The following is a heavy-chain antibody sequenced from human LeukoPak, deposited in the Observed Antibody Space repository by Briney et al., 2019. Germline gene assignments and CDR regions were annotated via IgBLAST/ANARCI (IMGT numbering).Heavy chain of an antibody. CDR1: GGTFSSYA. D-gene: IGHD3-10*01. CDR3: ARGSDYYGSGSSNMIDY. J-gene: IGHJ4*02. CDR2: MNPNSGNT. Sequence: ASVKVSCKASGGTFSSYAISWVRQAPGQGLEWMGWMNPNSGNTGYAQKFQGRVTMTRNTSISTAYMELSSLRSKDTAVYYCARGSDYYGSGSSNMIDYWGQGTLVTVSS. V-gene: IGHV1-8*02.